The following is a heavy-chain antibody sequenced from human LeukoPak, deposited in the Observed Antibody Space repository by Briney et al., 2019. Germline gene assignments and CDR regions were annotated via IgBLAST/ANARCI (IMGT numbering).Heavy chain of an antibody. V-gene: IGHV3-30-3*01. D-gene: IGHD2/OR15-2a*01. CDR2: ISSDGSTK. Sequence: GGSLRLSCAASGFTFSTYAMHWVRQAPGKGLEWVAVISSDGSTKYYADSVKGRFTISRDNSKNTLYLQMNSLRAEDTAVYYCARDHSMEYGNWFDPWGQGTLVTVSS. J-gene: IGHJ5*02. CDR3: ARDHSMEYGNWFDP. CDR1: GFTFSTYA.